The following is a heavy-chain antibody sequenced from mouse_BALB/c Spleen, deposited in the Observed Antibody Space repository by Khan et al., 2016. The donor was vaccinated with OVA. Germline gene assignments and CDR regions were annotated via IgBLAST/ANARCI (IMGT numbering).Heavy chain of an antibody. CDR2: ISSSGVT. V-gene: IGHV3-2*02. D-gene: IGHD1-1*01. CDR1: GYSITSGYA. CDR3: ARGNYYGYYFDY. Sequence: EVQLQESGPGLVKPSQSLSLTCTVTGYSITSGYAWNWIRQFPGNKLEWMGYISSSGVTSYTPSLKSRISITRDTSKNQFFRQLNSVTTEDTATYYCARGNYYGYYFDYWGQGTTLTVSS. J-gene: IGHJ2*01.